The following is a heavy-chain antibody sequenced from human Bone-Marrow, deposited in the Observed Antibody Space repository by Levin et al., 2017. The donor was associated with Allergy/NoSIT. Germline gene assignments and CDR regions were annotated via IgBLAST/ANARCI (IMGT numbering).Heavy chain of an antibody. J-gene: IGHJ5*02. D-gene: IGHD2-2*01. CDR3: ARDRVLRIYCISTSCYRNWFDP. CDR1: GYSISSGYY. Sequence: PSETLSLTCTVSGYSISSGYYWGWIRQPPGKGLEWIGSIYHSGSTYYNPSLKSRVTISVDTSKNQFSLKLSSVTAADTAVYYCARDRVLRIYCISTSCYRNWFDPWGQGTLVTVSS. V-gene: IGHV4-38-2*02. CDR2: IYHSGST.